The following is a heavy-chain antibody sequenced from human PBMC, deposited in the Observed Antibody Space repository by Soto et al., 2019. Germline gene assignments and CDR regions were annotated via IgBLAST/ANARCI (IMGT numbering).Heavy chain of an antibody. V-gene: IGHV4-59*12. Sequence: SETLSLTCTVSGGSISGYYWSWIRQPPGKRLEWIGYIYYTGSTNYNPSLRSRVTISIDTSKNQFSLQLSSVTAADTAVYYCARVLRYFDWLKFDYWGQGTLVTVSS. CDR1: GGSISGYY. J-gene: IGHJ4*02. D-gene: IGHD3-9*01. CDR2: IYYTGST. CDR3: ARVLRYFDWLKFDY.